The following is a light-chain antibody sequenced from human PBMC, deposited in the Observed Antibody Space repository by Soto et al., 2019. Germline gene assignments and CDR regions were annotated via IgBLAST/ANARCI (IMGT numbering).Light chain of an antibody. V-gene: IGKV3-15*01. J-gene: IGKJ4*01. CDR2: GAS. Sequence: SQSPGAVSLSPGERATLSCRASQSVGTYLAWYQQKPGQAPSLLIYGASTRATGIPARFSGSGSGTEFTLTINSLQYEDFAVYSCQQYSTWPLTFGG. CDR3: QQYSTWPLT. CDR1: QSVGTY.